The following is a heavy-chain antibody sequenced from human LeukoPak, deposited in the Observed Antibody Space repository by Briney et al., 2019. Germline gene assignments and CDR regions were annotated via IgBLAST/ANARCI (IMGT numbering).Heavy chain of an antibody. V-gene: IGHV1-3*03. CDR2: INTGNGNT. D-gene: IGHD1-1*01. CDR3: ARDGCDTPNCHLGAFDI. J-gene: IGHJ3*02. CDR1: GYTLSSYS. Sequence: ASVKVSCKAFGYTLSSYSIHWVRQAPGQRLEWMGWINTGNGNTKYSQGFQGRVTINRDTSASTAYMELSSLRSEDMAVYYCARDGCDTPNCHLGAFDIWGQGTMVTVSS.